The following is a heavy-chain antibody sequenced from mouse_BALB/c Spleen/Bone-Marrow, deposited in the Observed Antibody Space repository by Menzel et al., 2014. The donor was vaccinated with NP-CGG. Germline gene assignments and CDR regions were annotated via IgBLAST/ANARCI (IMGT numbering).Heavy chain of an antibody. CDR2: IDPANGNT. J-gene: IGHJ4*01. Sequence: VQLKGSGAELVKPGASVQLSCTASGFNIKDTYMHWVKQRPEQGLEWIGRIDPANGNTKYDPKFQGKATITADTSSNTAYLQLSSLTSEDTAVYYCARPIFLWGQGTSVTVSS. CDR1: GFNIKDTY. CDR3: ARPIFL. V-gene: IGHV14-3*02.